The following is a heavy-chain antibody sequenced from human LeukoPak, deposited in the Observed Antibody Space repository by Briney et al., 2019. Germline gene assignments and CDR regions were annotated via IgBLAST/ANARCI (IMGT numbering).Heavy chain of an antibody. Sequence: GESLKISCKGSGYSFTSYWIGWVRQMPGKGLEWMGIIYPGDSGTRYSPSFQGQVTISADKSISTAYLQWSSLKASDTAMYYCARHHAYSSSWYPFWFDPWGQGTLVTVSS. CDR1: GYSFTSYW. CDR2: IYPGDSGT. D-gene: IGHD6-13*01. V-gene: IGHV5-51*01. J-gene: IGHJ5*02. CDR3: ARHHAYSSSWYPFWFDP.